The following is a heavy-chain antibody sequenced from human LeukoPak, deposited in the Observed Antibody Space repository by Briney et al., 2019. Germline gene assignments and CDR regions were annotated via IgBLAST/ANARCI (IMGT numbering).Heavy chain of an antibody. V-gene: IGHV1-2*02. CDR3: APRTKTNGGYSCAQPFDY. J-gene: IGHJ4*02. CDR1: GYTFTGYY. CDR2: INPNSGGT. D-gene: IGHD5-18*01. Sequence: ASVKVSCKASGYTFTGYYMHWVRQAPGQGLEWMGWINPNSGGTNYAQKFQGRVTMTRDTSISTAYMELSRLRSDDTAVYYCAPRTKTNGGYSCAQPFDYWGQGTLVTVSS.